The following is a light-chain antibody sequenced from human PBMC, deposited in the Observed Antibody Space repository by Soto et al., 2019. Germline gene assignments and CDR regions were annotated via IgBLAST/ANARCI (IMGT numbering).Light chain of an antibody. CDR3: ISYIPSTTTHWV. CDR2: EVY. V-gene: IGLV2-14*01. Sequence: QSVLTQPASVSGSPGQSITISCTGTNSDVGGYDRVSWYQHHPGKAPKLLIFEVYNRPSGISDRFSGSKSGDTASLTISGLQAEDKADYYCISYIPSTTTHWVFGGGTKVTVL. CDR1: NSDVGGYDR. J-gene: IGLJ3*02.